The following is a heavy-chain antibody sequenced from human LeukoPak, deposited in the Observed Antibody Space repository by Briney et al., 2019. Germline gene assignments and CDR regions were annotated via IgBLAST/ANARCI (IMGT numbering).Heavy chain of an antibody. CDR2: ISSSGSTI. D-gene: IGHD3-10*01. CDR1: GFTFSSYE. J-gene: IGHJ6*03. Sequence: QAGGSLRLSCAASGFTFSSYEMNWVRQAPGKGLEWVSYISSSGSTIYYADSVKGRFTISRDNAKNSLYLQMNSLRAEDTAVYYCARHTMVRGVIELYYYYYMDVWGKGTTVTISS. CDR3: ARHTMVRGVIELYYYYYMDV. V-gene: IGHV3-48*03.